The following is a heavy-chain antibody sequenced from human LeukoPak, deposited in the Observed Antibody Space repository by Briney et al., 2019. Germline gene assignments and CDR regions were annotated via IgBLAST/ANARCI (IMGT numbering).Heavy chain of an antibody. J-gene: IGHJ4*02. CDR2: ISSSSSYI. CDR3: ARDQFYGDNPFDY. Sequence: GGSLRLSCAASGFTFSSYSMNWVRQAPGKGLEWVSSISSSSSYIYYADSVKGRFTISRDNAKNSLYLQMNSLRAEDTAVYYCARDQFYGDNPFDYWGQGTLVTVSS. V-gene: IGHV3-21*01. CDR1: GFTFSSYS. D-gene: IGHD4-17*01.